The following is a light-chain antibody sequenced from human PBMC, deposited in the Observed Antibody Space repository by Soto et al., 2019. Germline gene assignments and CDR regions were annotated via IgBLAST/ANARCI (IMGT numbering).Light chain of an antibody. CDR2: EGS. Sequence: HSVLTQPASVSGSPGQSITISCTGTSSDVGSYNLVSWYQQHPGKAPKLMIYEGSKRPSGVSNRFSGSKSGNTASLTISGLQAEDEADYYCCSYAGRDVVFGGGTKVTVL. CDR1: SSDVGSYNL. J-gene: IGLJ2*01. CDR3: CSYAGRDVV. V-gene: IGLV2-23*01.